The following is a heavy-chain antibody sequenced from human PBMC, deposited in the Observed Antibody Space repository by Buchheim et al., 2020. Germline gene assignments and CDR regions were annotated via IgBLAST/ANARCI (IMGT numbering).Heavy chain of an antibody. D-gene: IGHD6-19*01. V-gene: IGHV4-39*01. J-gene: IGHJ4*02. CDR2: IYYSGST. Sequence: QVQLQESGPGLVKPSETLSLTCTVSVGSISSSSYYWGWIRQPPGKGLEWIGSIYYSGSTYYNPPLKSRVTISEDTSKNNFSLKLSSVTAADTAVYYCARHGGSSGWYAGFDYWGQGTL. CDR1: VGSISSSSYY. CDR3: ARHGGSSGWYAGFDY.